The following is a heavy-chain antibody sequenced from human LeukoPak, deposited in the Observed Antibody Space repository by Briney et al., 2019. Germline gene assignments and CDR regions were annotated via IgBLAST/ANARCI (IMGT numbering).Heavy chain of an antibody. V-gene: IGHV7-4-1*02. J-gene: IGHJ5*02. CDR3: ARDTGQQLVHWFDP. CDR1: GYTFTSYA. CDR2: INTNTGNP. D-gene: IGHD6-13*01. Sequence: ASVKVSCKASGYTFTSYAMNWVRQAPGQGLEWMGWINTNTGNPTYAQGFTGRFVFSLDTSVSTAYLQISSLKAEDTAVYYCARDTGQQLVHWFDPWGQGTLVTVSS.